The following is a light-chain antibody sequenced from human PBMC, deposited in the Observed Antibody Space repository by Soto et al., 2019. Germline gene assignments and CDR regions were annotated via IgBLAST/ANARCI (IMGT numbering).Light chain of an antibody. CDR1: QSISNH. V-gene: IGKV1-39*01. J-gene: IGKJ1*01. CDR3: QQYSSYPT. CDR2: AAS. Sequence: DIQMTQSPSSLSASVEDRVIITFRASQSISNHLNWYQQKPGKAPKLLIFAASSLQSGVPSRFSGSGSGTEFTLTISSLQSDDFATYYCQQYSSYPTFGQGTKVDIK.